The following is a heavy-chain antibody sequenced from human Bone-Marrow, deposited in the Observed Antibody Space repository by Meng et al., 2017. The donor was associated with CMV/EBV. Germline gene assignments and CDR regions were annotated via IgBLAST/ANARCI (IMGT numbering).Heavy chain of an antibody. CDR2: ISSSGSYI. CDR3: ARDASIDAFDM. Sequence: GESLKISCAASGFTFSSYSMNWVRQAPGKGLEWVSSISSSGSYIYYADSVKGRFTISRDNAKNSLYLQMNSLRAKDTAVFYCARDASIDAFDMWGQGTMVTGSS. J-gene: IGHJ3*02. V-gene: IGHV3-21*01. CDR1: GFTFSSYS.